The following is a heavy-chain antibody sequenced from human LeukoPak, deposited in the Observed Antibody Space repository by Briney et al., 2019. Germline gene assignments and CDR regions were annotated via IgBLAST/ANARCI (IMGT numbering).Heavy chain of an antibody. CDR3: ARSRIQLWLPVGDFYYFDY. CDR1: GGSISGYY. D-gene: IGHD5-18*01. CDR2: IYYSGST. J-gene: IGHJ4*02. V-gene: IGHV4-59*01. Sequence: SETLSLTCTVSGGSISGYYWNWIRQPPGKGLESIGYIYYSGSTNYNPSLKSRVTISVDTSKNQFSLKLSSVTAADTAVYYCARSRIQLWLPVGDFYYFDYWGQGTLVTVSS.